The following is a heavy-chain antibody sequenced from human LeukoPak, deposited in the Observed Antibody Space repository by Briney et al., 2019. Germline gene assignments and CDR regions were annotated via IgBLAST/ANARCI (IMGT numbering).Heavy chain of an antibody. Sequence: PGGSLRLSCAASGFTFSKDDFHWVRQAPGKGLEWVAAIGVKCDTYYADSVKGRFTISREDAANSSYLQMRSLGAGDTALYYCTKEFCGSGVAFAGGSYSDFWGRRALVTVS. CDR3: TKEFCGSGVAFAGGSYSDF. D-gene: IGHD2-21*01. CDR2: IGVKCDT. J-gene: IGHJ2*01. CDR1: GFTFSKDD. V-gene: IGHV3-13*01.